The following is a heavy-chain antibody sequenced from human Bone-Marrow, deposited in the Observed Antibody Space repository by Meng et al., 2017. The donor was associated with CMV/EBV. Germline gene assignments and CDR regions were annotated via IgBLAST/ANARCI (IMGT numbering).Heavy chain of an antibody. CDR1: GGSFSGYY. CDR3: ARDRGGGLVGWGSVGLAFDI. CDR2: INHSGRT. J-gene: IGHJ3*02. D-gene: IGHD3-10*01. V-gene: IGHV4-34*01. Sequence: SETLSLTCAVYGGSFSGYYWSWIRQPPGKGLEWIGEINHSGRTNYNPSLKSRVTISVDTSKNQFSLRLSSVTAADTAVYYCARDRGGGLVGWGSVGLAFDIWGQGTMVTVSS.